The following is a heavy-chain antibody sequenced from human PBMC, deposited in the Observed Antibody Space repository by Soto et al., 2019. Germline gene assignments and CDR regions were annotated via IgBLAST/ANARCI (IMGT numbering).Heavy chain of an antibody. Sequence: GGSLRLSCAASGFTFDDYAMHWVRQAPGKGLEWVSGISWNSGSIGYADSVKGRFTISRDNAKNSLYLQMNSLRAEDTALYYCAKGNPIVVVPTALNWFDPWGQGTLVTVSS. CDR3: AKGNPIVVVPTALNWFDP. CDR2: ISWNSGSI. CDR1: GFTFDDYA. J-gene: IGHJ5*02. D-gene: IGHD2-2*01. V-gene: IGHV3-9*01.